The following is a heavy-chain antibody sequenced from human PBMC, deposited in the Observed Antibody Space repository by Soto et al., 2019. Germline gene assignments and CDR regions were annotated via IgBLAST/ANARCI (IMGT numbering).Heavy chain of an antibody. J-gene: IGHJ4*02. CDR3: ARRPRYSNYVDY. V-gene: IGHV2-5*01. D-gene: IGHD4-4*01. CDR1: GFSLSTDGVG. CDR2: IYWNDDK. Sequence: QITLKESGPTLVIPTQTLTLTCTFSGFSLSTDGVGVGWIRQPPGKALEWLALIYWNDDKRYSPFLKSRLTIAKDTSKNQVVLTMTNVDPADTATYYCARRPRYSNYVDYWGQGTLVTVSS.